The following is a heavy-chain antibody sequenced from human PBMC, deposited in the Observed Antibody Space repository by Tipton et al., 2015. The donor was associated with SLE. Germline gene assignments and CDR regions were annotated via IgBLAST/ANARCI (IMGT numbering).Heavy chain of an antibody. CDR2: INHRGDT. J-gene: IGHJ5*02. D-gene: IGHD2-2*01. CDR3: ARTSLGSVVPAAIRVYNWFDP. V-gene: IGHV4-34*01. CDR1: GGSLTGHY. Sequence: TLSLTCAVSGGSLTGHYWSWIRQPPGKGLGWIAEINHRGDTNHNPSLKSRVTISVDTSKNQVSLKLASVTAADTAVYYCARTSLGSVVPAAIRVYNWFDPWGQGSLVTVSS.